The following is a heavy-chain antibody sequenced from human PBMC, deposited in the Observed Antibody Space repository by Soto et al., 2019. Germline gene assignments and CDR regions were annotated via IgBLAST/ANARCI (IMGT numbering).Heavy chain of an antibody. D-gene: IGHD7-27*01. CDR1: GFSLSTSGVG. Sequence: QITLKESGPTLVKPTQTLTLTCTFSGFSLSTSGVGVGWIRQPPGKALEWLALIYWDDDKRYSPPLKSRLTITKDTSKNQVVLTMTNMDTVDTATYYCAHSLIPNWGSRGAFDYWGQGTLVTVSS. CDR2: IYWDDDK. CDR3: AHSLIPNWGSRGAFDY. V-gene: IGHV2-5*02. J-gene: IGHJ4*02.